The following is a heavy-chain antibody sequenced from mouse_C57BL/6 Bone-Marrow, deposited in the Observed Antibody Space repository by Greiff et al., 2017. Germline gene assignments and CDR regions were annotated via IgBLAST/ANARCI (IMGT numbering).Heavy chain of an antibody. D-gene: IGHD2-4*01. CDR1: GYAFSSYW. J-gene: IGHJ3*01. CDR3: ARGYDYDVLLFAY. Sequence: QVQLQQSGAELVKPGASVKISCKASGYAFSSYWMNWVKQRPGKGLEWIGQIYPGDGDTNYNGKFKGKATLTADKSSSTAYMQLSSLTSEDSAVYFCARGYDYDVLLFAYWGQGTLVTVSA. V-gene: IGHV1-80*01. CDR2: IYPGDGDT.